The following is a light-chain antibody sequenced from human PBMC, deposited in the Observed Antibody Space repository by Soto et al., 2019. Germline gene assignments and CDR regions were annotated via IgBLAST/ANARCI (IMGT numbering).Light chain of an antibody. Sequence: EIVLTQSPGTLSLSPGERATLXCRASQSVGNNYLAWYQQKPGQAPRFLIYDASSRATGIPDRFSGSGSGTDFTLTISRLEPEDFAVYYCEQYGSTPLTFGGGTKVEIK. CDR3: EQYGSTPLT. CDR2: DAS. J-gene: IGKJ4*01. V-gene: IGKV3-20*01. CDR1: QSVGNNY.